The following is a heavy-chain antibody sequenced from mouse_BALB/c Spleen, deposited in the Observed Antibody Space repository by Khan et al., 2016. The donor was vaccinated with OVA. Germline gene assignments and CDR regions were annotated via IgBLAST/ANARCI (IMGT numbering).Heavy chain of an antibody. CDR2: ILPRSETI. J-gene: IGHJ4*01. CDR1: GYTFSNYW. D-gene: IGHD4-1*01. CDR3: ARGAGTTYGMDY. V-gene: IGHV1-9*01. Sequence: QVQLQQSGAELMKPGASVKISCKSTGYTFSNYWIEWVKQRPGHGLEWIGEILPRSETINHNEKFKGKATFTVDTSSNTAYIQLSSLTSEDSAVYYGARGAGTTYGMDYWGQGTSVTVTS.